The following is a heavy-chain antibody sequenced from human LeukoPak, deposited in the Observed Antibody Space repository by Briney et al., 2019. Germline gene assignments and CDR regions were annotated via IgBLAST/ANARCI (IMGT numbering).Heavy chain of an antibody. D-gene: IGHD6-19*01. CDR3: ARVSSIAVAGFDY. J-gene: IGHJ4*02. V-gene: IGHV1-69*06. CDR2: IIPIFGTA. Sequence: SVKVSCKASGGTFSSYAISWVRQAPGQGLEWMGGIIPIFGTANYAQKFQGRVTITADKSTSTAYMELSSLRSEDTAVYYCARVSSIAVAGFDYLGQGTLVTVSS. CDR1: GGTFSSYA.